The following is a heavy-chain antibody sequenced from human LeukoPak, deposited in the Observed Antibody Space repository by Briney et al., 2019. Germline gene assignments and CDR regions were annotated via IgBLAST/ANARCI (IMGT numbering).Heavy chain of an antibody. D-gene: IGHD3-9*01. J-gene: IGHJ6*03. CDR3: ARALRYFDWLTPLPYYYYYYMDV. CDR2: ISYDGSNK. CDR1: GLTFSSYA. V-gene: IGHV3-30*01. Sequence: GRSLRLSCAASGLTFSSYAMHWVRQAPGKGLEWVAVISYDGSNKYYADSVKGRFTISRDNSKNTLYLQMNSLRAEDTAVYYCARALRYFDWLTPLPYYYYYYMDVWGKGTTVTVSS.